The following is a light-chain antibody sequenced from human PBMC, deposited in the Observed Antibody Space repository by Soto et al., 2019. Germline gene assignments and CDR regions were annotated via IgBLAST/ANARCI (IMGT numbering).Light chain of an antibody. Sequence: DIQMTQSTSTLSSSVADRFTITFRASQSISTWLAWYQQKPGKAPKLLIYDASSLESGVPSRFSGSGSGTEFTLTISSLQPDDFATYYCQQYNSYSPTFGQGTKVDI. V-gene: IGKV1-5*01. CDR1: QSISTW. J-gene: IGKJ1*01. CDR3: QQYNSYSPT. CDR2: DAS.